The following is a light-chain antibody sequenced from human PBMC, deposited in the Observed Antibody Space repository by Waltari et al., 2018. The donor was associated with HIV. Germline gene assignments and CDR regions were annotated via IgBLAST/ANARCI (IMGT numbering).Light chain of an antibody. CDR1: ESLSRSY. J-gene: IGKJ4*01. V-gene: IGKV3-20*01. CDR3: QQSGTSRRS. Sequence: EIVLTQSPGTLSLSPGERATFSCRASESLSRSYLAWYQQKPGQAPRLLVYGASIRATGVPDRFSGSGSGTDFSLTISSLEPEDFAVYYRQQSGTSRRSFGGGTKVEIK. CDR2: GAS.